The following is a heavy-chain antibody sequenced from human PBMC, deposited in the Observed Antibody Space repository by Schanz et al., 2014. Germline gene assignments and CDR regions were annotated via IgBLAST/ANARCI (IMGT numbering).Heavy chain of an antibody. CDR3: AKNQYDDVDLSSFYFDF. V-gene: IGHV3-23*03. J-gene: IGHJ4*02. CDR1: GFTFSSYA. CDR2: FVHPGGST. D-gene: IGHD3-10*02. Sequence: MQLVESGGGLVQPGGSLRLSCAASGFTFSSYAMSWVRQAPGKGLEWVSFVHPGGSTYYPDSVKGRFTISRDSSKNTLYLQMNSLRPEDTAIYYCAKNQYDDVDLSSFYFDFWGQGTLVTVSS.